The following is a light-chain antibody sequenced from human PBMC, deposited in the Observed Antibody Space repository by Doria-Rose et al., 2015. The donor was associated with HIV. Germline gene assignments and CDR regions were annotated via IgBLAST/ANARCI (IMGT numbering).Light chain of an antibody. CDR1: QSFSSTY. CDR2: DGS. Sequence: TQSPGTLSLSPGERATLSCRASQSFSSTYLAWYQQKHGQAPSLLIYDGSTRATGIPGRFSASGSGTDFTLTINRLEPEDFALYYCHQYGTSWTFGQGTKVEI. CDR3: HQYGTSWT. V-gene: IGKV3-20*01. J-gene: IGKJ1*01.